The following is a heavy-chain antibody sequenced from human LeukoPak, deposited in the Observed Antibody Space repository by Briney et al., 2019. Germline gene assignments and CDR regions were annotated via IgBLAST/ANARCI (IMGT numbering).Heavy chain of an antibody. CDR1: GYTFLRYG. CDR3: SRELQTWGRYRVFDA. CDR2: ISPYNCNA. D-gene: IGHD3-16*02. Sequence: ASVQVSCMTSGYTFLRYGITWVRQAPGPGLEWMGWISPYNCNADYALNLQGRVTMTTDPSTDQAPVEPRRLRCDGPAVVCGSRELQTWGRYRVFDAWGQGTLVTVSS. J-gene: IGHJ4*02. V-gene: IGHV1-18*01.